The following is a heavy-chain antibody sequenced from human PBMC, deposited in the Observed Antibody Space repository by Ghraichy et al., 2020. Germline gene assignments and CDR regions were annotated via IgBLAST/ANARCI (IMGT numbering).Heavy chain of an antibody. D-gene: IGHD2-2*01. CDR1: GFTFGDYA. Sequence: GESLNISCTASGFTFGDYAMSWFRQAPGKGLEWVGFIRSKAYGGTTEYAASVKGRFTISRDDSKSIAYLQMNSLKTEDTAVYYCSSYCSSTSCYHYYYYGMDVWGQGTTVTVSS. CDR3: SSYCSSTSCYHYYYYGMDV. J-gene: IGHJ6*02. CDR2: IRSKAYGGTT. V-gene: IGHV3-49*03.